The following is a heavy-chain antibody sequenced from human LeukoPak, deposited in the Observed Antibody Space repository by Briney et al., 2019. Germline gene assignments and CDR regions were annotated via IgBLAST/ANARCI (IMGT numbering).Heavy chain of an antibody. J-gene: IGHJ4*02. CDR1: GFTVSSHY. CDR3: ARGGPRGYNYGRAFDY. D-gene: IGHD5-18*01. V-gene: IGHV3-53*01. CDR2: IYAGGDT. Sequence: GGSLRLSCAASGFTVSSHYMSWVRQAPGKGLEWVSVIYAGGDTYYADSVRGRFTISKDNAKNTVFFQMNSLRAEDTAVYYCARGGPRGYNYGRAFDYWGQGTLVTVSP.